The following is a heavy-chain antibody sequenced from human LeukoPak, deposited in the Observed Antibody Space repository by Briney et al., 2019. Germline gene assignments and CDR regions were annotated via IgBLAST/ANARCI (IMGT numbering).Heavy chain of an antibody. CDR3: ARANFLYCSSSTCLFDY. Sequence: ASVKVSCKASGYTFTDYYMHWVRRAPGQGFEWMGWINPNDGDTNYAQKFQGRVTMTRDTSISTAHVEVSRLRSDDTAVYYCARANFLYCSSSTCLFDYWGQGTLVTVSS. J-gene: IGHJ4*02. CDR1: GYTFTDYY. V-gene: IGHV1-2*02. CDR2: INPNDGDT. D-gene: IGHD2-2*01.